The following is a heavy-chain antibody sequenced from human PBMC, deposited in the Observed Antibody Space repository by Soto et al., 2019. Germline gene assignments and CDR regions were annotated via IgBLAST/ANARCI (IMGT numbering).Heavy chain of an antibody. Sequence: GGSLRLSCAASGFTFSSHAMSWVRQAPGKGLEWVSSISGSGGGSYYADSVKGRFTISRDNSENTLYLQMNSLRAEDTAVYYCAKYWDIAAAGTSDYWGQGTLVTVSS. D-gene: IGHD6-13*01. V-gene: IGHV3-23*01. CDR3: AKYWDIAAAGTSDY. CDR2: ISGSGGGS. CDR1: GFTFSSHA. J-gene: IGHJ4*02.